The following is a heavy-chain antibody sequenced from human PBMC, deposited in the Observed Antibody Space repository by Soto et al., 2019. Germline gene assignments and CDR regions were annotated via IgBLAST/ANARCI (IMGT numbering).Heavy chain of an antibody. V-gene: IGHV4-59*08. CDR3: ASHKQWLGTFDY. J-gene: IGHJ4*02. D-gene: IGHD6-19*01. CDR1: GGSISSYY. Sequence: SETLSLTCTVSGGSISSYYWSWIRQPPGKGLEWIGYIYYSGSTNYNPSLKSRVTISVDTSKNQFSLKLSSVTAADTAVYYCASHKQWLGTFDYWGQGNLVTVSS. CDR2: IYYSGST.